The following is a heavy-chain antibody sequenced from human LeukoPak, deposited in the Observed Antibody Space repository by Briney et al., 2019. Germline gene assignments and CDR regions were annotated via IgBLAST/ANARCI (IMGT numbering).Heavy chain of an antibody. CDR1: GFTFSSYS. J-gene: IGHJ3*01. CDR2: ISSSSSYI. CDR3: AMKAVPRPRLHDAFDF. V-gene: IGHV3-21*01. Sequence: GSLILSCAASGFTFSSYSMNWVRQAPGKGLEWVSSISSSSSYIYYADSVKGRFTISRDNAKNSLYLQMNSLRAEDTAVYYCAMKAVPRPRLHDAFDFWGQGTVVSVSS. D-gene: IGHD5-24*01.